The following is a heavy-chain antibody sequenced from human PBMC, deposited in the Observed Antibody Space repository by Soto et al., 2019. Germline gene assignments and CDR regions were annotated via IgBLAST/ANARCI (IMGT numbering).Heavy chain of an antibody. CDR1: GFTFSTFT. J-gene: IGHJ4*02. V-gene: IGHV3-23*01. Sequence: EVQLLESGGGLVQSGGSLSLSGEGSGFTFSTFTMNWVRHPPGKGLQWVSGIRGTRGNAYYADSVKGRFTISRDNSKDLVWLQMDRLRADATAVYYCAKAVATAGTTLIDSWGQGTRITVAS. CDR2: IRGTRGNA. CDR3: AKAVATAGTTLIDS. D-gene: IGHD1-1*01.